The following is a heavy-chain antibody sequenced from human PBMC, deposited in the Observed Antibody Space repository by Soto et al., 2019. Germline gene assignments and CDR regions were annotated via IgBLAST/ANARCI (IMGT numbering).Heavy chain of an antibody. D-gene: IGHD3-3*01. CDR1: GLTFSSYS. V-gene: IGHV3-48*01. Sequence: GGSLRLSCAASGLTFSSYSMNWIRQAPGKGLEWISYISSSSRHIYYADSVKGRFTIYRDNAKNSLYLQMNSLRVEDSAIYYCTRGGSTIFAMVGDVWGKGTTVTVSS. CDR3: TRGGSTIFAMVGDV. CDR2: ISSSSRHI. J-gene: IGHJ6*04.